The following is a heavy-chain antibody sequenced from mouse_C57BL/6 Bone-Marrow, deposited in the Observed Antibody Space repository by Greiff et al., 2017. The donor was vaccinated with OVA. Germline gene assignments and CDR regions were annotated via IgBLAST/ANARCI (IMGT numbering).Heavy chain of an antibody. CDR2: IDPSDSYT. D-gene: IGHD6-1*01. Sequence: QVQLQQPGAELVMPGASVKLSCKASGYTFTSYWMHWVKQRPGPGLEWIGEIDPSDSYTNYNQKFKGKSTLTVDKSSSPAYMQLSSLTSEDSAVYYCARGRIDYWGQGTTLTVSS. CDR3: ARGRIDY. CDR1: GYTFTSYW. V-gene: IGHV1-69*01. J-gene: IGHJ2*01.